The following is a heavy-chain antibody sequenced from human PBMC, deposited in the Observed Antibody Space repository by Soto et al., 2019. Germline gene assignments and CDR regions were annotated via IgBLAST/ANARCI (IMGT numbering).Heavy chain of an antibody. J-gene: IGHJ6*02. Sequence: ASVKVSCKASGYTFTSYGISWVRQAPGQGLEWMGWISAYNGNTNYAQKLQGRVTMTTDTSTSTAYMELRSLRSDDTAVYYCARMYYDILTGYYYYGMDVWGQGTTVTVSS. CDR2: ISAYNGNT. CDR1: GYTFTSYG. D-gene: IGHD3-9*01. V-gene: IGHV1-18*01. CDR3: ARMYYDILTGYYYYGMDV.